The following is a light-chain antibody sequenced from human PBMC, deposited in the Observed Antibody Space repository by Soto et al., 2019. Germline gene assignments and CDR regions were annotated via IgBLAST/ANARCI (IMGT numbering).Light chain of an antibody. CDR2: NVS. Sequence: QSVLTQPPSVSGAPGQRVTISCTGSASNFGAGYDVHWYQQIPGTAPKLMIYNVSKRPLGVPDRFSGSKSGNTASLTISGLQAEDEADYYCCSYAGSDSWVFGGGTKVTVL. CDR1: ASNFGAGYD. J-gene: IGLJ3*02. CDR3: CSYAGSDSWV. V-gene: IGLV1-40*01.